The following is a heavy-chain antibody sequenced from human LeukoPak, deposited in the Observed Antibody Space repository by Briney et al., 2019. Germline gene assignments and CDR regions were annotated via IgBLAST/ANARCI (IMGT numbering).Heavy chain of an antibody. CDR1: GGSISSSSYY. Sequence: SETLSLTCTVSGGSISSSSYYWGWIRQPPGKGLEWIGSIYYSGSTYYNPSLKSRVTISVDTSKNQFFLKLSSVTAADTAVYYCARHQESYYGSGSYEFDPWGQGTLVTVSS. D-gene: IGHD3-10*01. CDR2: IYYSGST. J-gene: IGHJ5*02. CDR3: ARHQESYYGSGSYEFDP. V-gene: IGHV4-39*01.